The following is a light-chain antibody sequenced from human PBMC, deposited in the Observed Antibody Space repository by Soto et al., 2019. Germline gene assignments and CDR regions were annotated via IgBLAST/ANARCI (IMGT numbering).Light chain of an antibody. J-gene: IGKJ2*01. V-gene: IGKV1-9*01. CDR1: QGVTTY. CDR2: AAS. CDR3: QQLNTYPYT. Sequence: DIQLTQSPSCLSASVGDSVTITWRASQGVTTYLAWYQQNPGKAPKLLIYAASTLQSGVPSRFSGSGSETEFTLTISSLQPEDFATYYCQQLNTYPYTFGQGTKLEIK.